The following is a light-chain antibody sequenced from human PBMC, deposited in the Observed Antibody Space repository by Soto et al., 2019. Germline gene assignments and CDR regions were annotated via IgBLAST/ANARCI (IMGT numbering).Light chain of an antibody. CDR1: QSIGNY. J-gene: IGKJ4*01. CDR3: QPSQQSYSSPLT. CDR2: AAS. Sequence: DIQMTQSPSSLSAYVGDRVTVTCRASQSIGNYLNWYQQKPGKAPKLLIYAASTLQSGVPSRFSGSGSGTDFTLTISSLQAEDFATYYCQPSQQSYSSPLTFGGGTKVDIK. V-gene: IGKV1-39*01.